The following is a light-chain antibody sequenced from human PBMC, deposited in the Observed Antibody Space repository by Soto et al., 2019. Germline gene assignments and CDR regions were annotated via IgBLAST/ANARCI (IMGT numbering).Light chain of an antibody. CDR2: GNK. V-gene: IGLV1-40*01. CDR1: SSNIGAGSD. CDR3: QSYDNNLRGVL. J-gene: IGLJ2*01. Sequence: QAVVTQPPSVSGAPGQIVTISCTGSSSNIGAGSDVHWYQQSPGRVPKLLVYGNKHRPSGVPDRFSASKSGTSASLAITGLQADDEGDYYCQSYDNNLRGVLFGGGTKLTVL.